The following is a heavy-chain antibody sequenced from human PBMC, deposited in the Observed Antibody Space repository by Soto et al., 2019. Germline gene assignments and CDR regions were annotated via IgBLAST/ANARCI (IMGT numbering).Heavy chain of an antibody. J-gene: IGHJ6*02. CDR3: ARRVQLERRGYYYYYGMDV. CDR2: IYYSGST. D-gene: IGHD1-1*01. Sequence: QVQLQESGPGLVKPSQTLSLTCTVSGGSISSGDYYWSWIRQPPGKGLEWIGYIYYSGSTYYNPSRKSRVTISVDTSKNQFSLKLSSVTAADTAVYYWARRVQLERRGYYYYYGMDVWGQGTTVTVSS. CDR1: GGSISSGDYY. V-gene: IGHV4-30-4*01.